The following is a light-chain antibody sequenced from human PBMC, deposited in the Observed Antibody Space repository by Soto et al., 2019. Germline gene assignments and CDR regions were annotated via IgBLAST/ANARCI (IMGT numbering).Light chain of an antibody. CDR2: DAS. J-gene: IGKJ3*01. V-gene: IGKV3-11*01. CDR3: QQRSNWPPLFT. CDR1: QSVSSY. Sequence: EIVLTQSPATLSLSPRERATISCRASQSVSSYLAWYQQKPGQAPRLLIYDASNRATGIPARFSGSGSGTDFTLTISSLEPEDFAVYYCQQRSNWPPLFTFGPGTKVDIK.